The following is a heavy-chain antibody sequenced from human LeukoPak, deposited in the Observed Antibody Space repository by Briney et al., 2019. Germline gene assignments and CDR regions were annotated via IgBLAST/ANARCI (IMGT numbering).Heavy chain of an antibody. CDR1: GYTFTSYY. CDR3: ARGSGSYRNYYYYYMDV. Sequence: GASVKVSCKASGYTFTSYYMHWVRQAPGQGLEWMGLINPSGSSTSYAQKFQGRLSLTRDMSTSTDYLELSSLRSEDTAVYYCARGSGSYRNYYYYYMDVWGKGTTVTISS. CDR2: INPSGSST. V-gene: IGHV1-46*01. D-gene: IGHD3-16*02. J-gene: IGHJ6*03.